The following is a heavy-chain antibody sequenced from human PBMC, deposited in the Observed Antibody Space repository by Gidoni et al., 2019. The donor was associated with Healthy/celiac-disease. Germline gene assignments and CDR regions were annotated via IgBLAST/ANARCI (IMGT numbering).Heavy chain of an antibody. Sequence: QVQLVQSGAEVKKPGASVPVSCKASGYTFPSYAMHWVRQAPGQRLEWMGWINAGNGNTKYSQKFQGRVTITRDTSASTAYMELSSLRSEDTAVYYCARGGVLLWFRELTLGDYWGQGTLVTVSS. D-gene: IGHD3-10*01. CDR1: GYTFPSYA. CDR2: INAGNGNT. J-gene: IGHJ4*02. V-gene: IGHV1-3*01. CDR3: ARGGVLLWFRELTLGDY.